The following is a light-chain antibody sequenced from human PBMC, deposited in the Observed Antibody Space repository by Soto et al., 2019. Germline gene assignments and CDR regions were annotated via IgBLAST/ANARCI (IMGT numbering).Light chain of an antibody. J-gene: IGLJ1*01. CDR1: SNDVGHSSF. CDR3: NAQADNGKHV. V-gene: IGLV2-8*01. Sequence: QSALTQPPSASGSPGQSVTISCTGNSNDVGHSSFISWYQQHPGKGPKLIIYEVSKRPSGVPDRFSGSKSGNTASLSVSGLQDEDAAYYFCNAQADNGKHVFGTGTKLTVL. CDR2: EVS.